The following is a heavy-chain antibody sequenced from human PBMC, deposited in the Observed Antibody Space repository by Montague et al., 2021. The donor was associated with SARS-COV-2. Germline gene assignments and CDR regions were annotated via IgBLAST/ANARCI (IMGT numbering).Heavy chain of an antibody. CDR1: GFTFSNYA. V-gene: IGHV3-23*03. D-gene: IGHD3-3*01. J-gene: IGHJ4*02. CDR3: AKDPHYDFWSGYYFDY. Sequence: SLRLSCAASGFTFSNYAMSWVRQAPGKGLEWVSVIYSGGSSTYYADSVKGRFTISRDNSTNTLYLQMNSLRAEDTAVYYCAKDPHYDFWSGYYFDYWGQGTLVTVSS. CDR2: IYSGGSST.